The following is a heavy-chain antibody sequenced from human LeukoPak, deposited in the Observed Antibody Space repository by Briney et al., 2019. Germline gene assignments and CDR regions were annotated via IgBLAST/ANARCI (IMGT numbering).Heavy chain of an antibody. Sequence: ASVKVSCKTSGYTFTGYYLHWVRQAPGQGLEWMGRIDPDSGGTHYAQKFQVRVTVTRDTSITTVYIELSGLTSDDTAVYYCARVPGPYTTSRFDYWGQGTLVTVSS. J-gene: IGHJ4*02. CDR2: IDPDSGGT. CDR1: GYTFTGYY. V-gene: IGHV1-2*02. CDR3: ARVPGPYTTSRFDY. D-gene: IGHD2-2*02.